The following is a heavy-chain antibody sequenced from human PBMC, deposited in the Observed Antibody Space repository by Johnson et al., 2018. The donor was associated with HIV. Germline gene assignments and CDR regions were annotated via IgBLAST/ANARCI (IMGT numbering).Heavy chain of an antibody. D-gene: IGHD1-26*01. CDR3: AKGRWEATTYDDAFDI. CDR2: IRYNGSNK. V-gene: IGHV3-30*02. J-gene: IGHJ3*02. CDR1: GFTFSSYD. Sequence: QVQLVESGGGLVQPGGSLRLSCAASGFTFSSYDMHWVRQAPGKGLEWVAFIRYNGSNKYYADSVKGRFTISRDNSKNTLYLQMNSLRAEDTAVYYCAKGRWEATTYDDAFDIWGQGTMVTVSS.